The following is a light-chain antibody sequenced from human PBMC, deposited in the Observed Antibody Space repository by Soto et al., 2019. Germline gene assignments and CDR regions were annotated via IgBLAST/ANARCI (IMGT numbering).Light chain of an antibody. V-gene: IGKV1D-12*01. CDR2: AAS. Sequence: IQITQSPSSVSASVGDRVTITCRASHDISSWLAWYQRKPGKAPKLLIYAASSLLSGVPSRFSGSGSGTDFTLTISSRQPEDFATYYCQNSNSFTFGGGTKLEIK. CDR3: QNSNSFT. J-gene: IGKJ4*01. CDR1: HDISSW.